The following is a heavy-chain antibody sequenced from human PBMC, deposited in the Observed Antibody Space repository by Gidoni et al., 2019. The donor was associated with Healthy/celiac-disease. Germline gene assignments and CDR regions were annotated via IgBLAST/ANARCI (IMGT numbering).Heavy chain of an antibody. J-gene: IGHJ4*02. CDR2: INHSGST. Sequence: QVQLQQWGAGLLKPSETLSRTCDGYGGSFSGYYWSWIRQPPGKGLEWFGEINHSGSTYYNPSLKSRFTISVDTSKNQFSLKLSSVTAADTAVYYCARVGIQPFDYWGQGTLVTVSS. CDR3: ARVGIQPFDY. CDR1: GGSFSGYY. D-gene: IGHD5-18*01. V-gene: IGHV4-34*01.